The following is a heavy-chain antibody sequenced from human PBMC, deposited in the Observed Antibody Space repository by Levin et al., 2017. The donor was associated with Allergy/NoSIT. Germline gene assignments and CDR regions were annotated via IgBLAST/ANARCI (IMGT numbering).Heavy chain of an antibody. CDR2: INPSGGST. CDR3: ARGSYGDYWPFSGVSCDY. J-gene: IGHJ4*02. D-gene: IGHD4-17*01. CDR1: GYTFTSYY. V-gene: IGHV1-46*01. Sequence: GESLKISCQASGYTFTSYYMHWVRQAPGQGLEWMGIINPSGGSTSYAQKFQGRVTMTRDTSTSTVYMELSSLRSEDTAVYYCARGSYGDYWPFSGVSCDYWGQGTLVTVSS.